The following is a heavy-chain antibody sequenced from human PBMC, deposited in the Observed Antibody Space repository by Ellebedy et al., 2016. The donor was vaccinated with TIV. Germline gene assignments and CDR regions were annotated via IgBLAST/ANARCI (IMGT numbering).Heavy chain of an antibody. CDR1: EYNFTSYW. CDR3: ARLWGSGTHNWFDP. D-gene: IGHD3-10*01. Sequence: GESLKISCKGSEYNFTSYWIGWVRQMPGKGLEWMGIMYPGDSETRYSPSFQGQVTISADKSISTAYLQWSRLKASDTAMYYCARLWGSGTHNWFDPWGQGTLVTVSS. V-gene: IGHV5-51*01. CDR2: MYPGDSET. J-gene: IGHJ5*02.